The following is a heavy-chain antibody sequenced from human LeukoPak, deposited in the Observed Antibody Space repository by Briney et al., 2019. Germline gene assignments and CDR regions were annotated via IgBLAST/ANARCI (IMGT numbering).Heavy chain of an antibody. Sequence: ETLSLTCTVSGGSISSYYWSWVRQTPGKGLEWVSRINSDGRTTNYADSVKGRFTISRDNAKNTLYLQMDSLRADDTAVYYCSRGPIDGYSSWNDWGQGDLVTVSS. CDR3: SRGPIDGYSSWND. D-gene: IGHD5-12*01. CDR2: INSDGRTT. J-gene: IGHJ4*02. V-gene: IGHV3-74*01. CDR1: GGSISSYY.